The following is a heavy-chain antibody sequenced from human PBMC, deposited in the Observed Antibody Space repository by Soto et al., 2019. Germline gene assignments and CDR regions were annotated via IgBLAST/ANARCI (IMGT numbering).Heavy chain of an antibody. Sequence: QVQLVESGGGVVQPGTSLRLSCEASGFIFNNYGMQWVRQAPGKGREWVAVIWHDGRNYDYADSVKGRFTVSRDNSKNTVHLQMNSLRDEDTAVYYCARDPGKDDATDHWGQGTLVTFSS. CDR3: ARDPGKDDATDH. CDR2: IWHDGRNY. V-gene: IGHV3-33*01. CDR1: GFIFNNYG. D-gene: IGHD2-2*01. J-gene: IGHJ4*02.